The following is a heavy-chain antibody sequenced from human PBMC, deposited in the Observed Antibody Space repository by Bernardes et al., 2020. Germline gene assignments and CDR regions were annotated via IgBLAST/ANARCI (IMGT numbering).Heavy chain of an antibody. CDR2: INPNSGGT. D-gene: IGHD6-6*01. CDR1: GYTFTGYY. Sequence: ASVKVSCKASGYTFTGYYMHWVRQAPGQGLEWMGWINPNSGGTNYAQKFQGWVTMTRDTSISTAYMELSRLRSDDTAVYYCAREIIAARPQRRYYYGMDVWGQGTTVTVSS. J-gene: IGHJ6*02. CDR3: AREIIAARPQRRYYYGMDV. V-gene: IGHV1-2*04.